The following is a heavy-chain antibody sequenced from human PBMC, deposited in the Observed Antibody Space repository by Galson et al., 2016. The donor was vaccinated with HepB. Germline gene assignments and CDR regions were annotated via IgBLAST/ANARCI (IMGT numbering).Heavy chain of an antibody. Sequence: SVKVSCKASGYTFTAYYIHWVRQAPGQGLEWMGWINPNSGGTDYAQKFQGWVTMTRDTSISTAYMELSRLRSDDTAVYFCARDDSSGYFDDWGQGTLVTVSS. CDR3: ARDDSSGYFDD. V-gene: IGHV1-2*04. CDR2: INPNSGGT. J-gene: IGHJ4*02. CDR1: GYTFTAYY. D-gene: IGHD6-19*01.